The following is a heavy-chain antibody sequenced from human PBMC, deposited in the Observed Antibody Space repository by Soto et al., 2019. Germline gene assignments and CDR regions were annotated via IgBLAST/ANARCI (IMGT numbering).Heavy chain of an antibody. J-gene: IGHJ6*02. D-gene: IGHD6-19*01. CDR3: ARDVPWVGIAVAGPKYYYYGMDV. CDR1: GFTFSSYA. Sequence: GGSLRLSCAASGFTFSSYAMHWVRQAPGKGLEWVAVISYDGSNKYYADSVKGRFTISRDNSKNTLYLQMNSLRAEDTAVYYCARDVPWVGIAVAGPKYYYYGMDVWGQGTTVTVSS. V-gene: IGHV3-30-3*01. CDR2: ISYDGSNK.